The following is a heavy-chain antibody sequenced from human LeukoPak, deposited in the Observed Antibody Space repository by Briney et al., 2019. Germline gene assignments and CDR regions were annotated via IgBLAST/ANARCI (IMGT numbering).Heavy chain of an antibody. CDR1: GGSVSSGSYY. CDR3: ARDREQLVHQGHYFDY. CDR2: IYYSGST. J-gene: IGHJ4*02. V-gene: IGHV4-31*03. D-gene: IGHD6-6*01. Sequence: PSETLSLTCTVSGGSVSSGSYYWSWIRQHPGKGLEWIGYIYYSGSTYYNPSLKSRVTISVDTSKNQFSLKLSSVTAADTAVYYCARDREQLVHQGHYFDYWGQGTLVTVSS.